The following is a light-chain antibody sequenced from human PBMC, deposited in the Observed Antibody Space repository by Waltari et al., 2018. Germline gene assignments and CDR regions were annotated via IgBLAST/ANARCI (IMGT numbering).Light chain of an antibody. J-gene: IGLJ2*01. CDR1: SSDIGDYNF. V-gene: IGLV2-14*03. CDR2: DVT. Sequence: QSALTQPASVSGSPGQSITISCTGTSSDIGDYNFVCWYQHHPGEAPKLVIYDVTKRPSGISNRFSGSTSPNTASLTTSVLPAEDEANYVCASYTSSHSFVVFGAGTKLTVL. CDR3: ASYTSSHSFVV.